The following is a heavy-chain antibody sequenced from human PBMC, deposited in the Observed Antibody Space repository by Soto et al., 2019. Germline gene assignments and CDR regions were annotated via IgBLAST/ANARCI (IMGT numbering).Heavy chain of an antibody. CDR2: INPKSGGT. V-gene: IGHV1-2*04. CDR3: ARGDYTDCSTGVCSLLYIQHIDV. J-gene: IGHJ6*02. Sequence: ASVKVSCKASGYSFTDYPIHWVRQAPGQGLEWLGRINPKSGGTSTAQKFQGWVTMTTDTSIITASMALTRLTSDETAIYYCARGDYTDCSTGVCSLLYIQHIDVWGQGTTVPVSS. D-gene: IGHD2-8*01. CDR1: GYSFTDYP.